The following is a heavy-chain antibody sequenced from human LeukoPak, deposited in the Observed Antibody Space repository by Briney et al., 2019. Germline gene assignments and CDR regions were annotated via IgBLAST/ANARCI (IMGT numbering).Heavy chain of an antibody. Sequence: QTLSLTCAISGDSVSTNSAAWNWIRQSPSRGLEWLGRTYYRSKWYHDYAVSVKSRMTINPDTSKNQFSLKLSSVTAADTAVYYCAREPGDIVATTGYYYGMDVWGQGTTVTVSS. CDR1: GDSVSTNSAA. V-gene: IGHV6-1*01. CDR3: AREPGDIVATTGYYYGMDV. J-gene: IGHJ6*02. CDR2: TYYRSKWYH. D-gene: IGHD5-12*01.